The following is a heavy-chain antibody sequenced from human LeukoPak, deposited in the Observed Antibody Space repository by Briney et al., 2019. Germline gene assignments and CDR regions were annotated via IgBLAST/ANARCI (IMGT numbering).Heavy chain of an antibody. CDR1: GGSISSGDYY. J-gene: IGHJ4*02. CDR3: ARDSFYDFWSGYYRSPRGFDY. CDR2: IYYSGST. D-gene: IGHD3-3*01. V-gene: IGHV4-30-4*08. Sequence: SQTLSLTCTVSGGSISSGDYYWSWIRQPPGKGLEWIGYIYYSGSTYYNPSLKSRVTISVDTSKNQFSLKLSSVTAADTAVYYWARDSFYDFWSGYYRSPRGFDYRGQGTLVTLSS.